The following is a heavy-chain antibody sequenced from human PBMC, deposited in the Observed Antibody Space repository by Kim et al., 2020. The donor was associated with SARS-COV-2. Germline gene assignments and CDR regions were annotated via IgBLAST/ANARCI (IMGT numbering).Heavy chain of an antibody. Sequence: SETLSLTCTVSGGSVSSGSYYWSWIRQPPGKGLEWIGYIYYSGSTNYNPSLKSRVTISVDTSKNQFSLKLSSVTAADTAVYYCAREHYDILTGYFSLFDYWGQGTLVTVSS. V-gene: IGHV4-61*01. CDR3: AREHYDILTGYFSLFDY. J-gene: IGHJ4*02. D-gene: IGHD3-9*01. CDR2: IYYSGST. CDR1: GGSVSSGSYY.